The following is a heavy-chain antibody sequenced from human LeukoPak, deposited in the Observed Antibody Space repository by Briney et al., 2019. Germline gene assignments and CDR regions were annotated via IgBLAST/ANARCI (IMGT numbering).Heavy chain of an antibody. D-gene: IGHD7-27*01. J-gene: IGHJ4*02. Sequence: GGSLRLSCGASGFXVSSNYISWVRQAPGKGLEWVSVIHSGGSTYYADSVKGRFTISRDNSKNTLYLQMNSLRPEDTAVYYCAREGELGNQYYFDYWGQGTLVTVSS. CDR3: AREGELGNQYYFDY. CDR2: IHSGGST. CDR1: GFXVSSNY. V-gene: IGHV3-66*01.